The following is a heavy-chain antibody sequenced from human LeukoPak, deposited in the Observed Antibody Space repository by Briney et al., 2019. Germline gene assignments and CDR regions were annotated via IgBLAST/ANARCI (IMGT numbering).Heavy chain of an antibody. CDR3: ARAGVATIKYYFDY. CDR2: IIPIFGTA. CDR1: GGTFSSYA. D-gene: IGHD5-12*01. V-gene: IGHV1-69*13. Sequence: SVKVSCKASGGTFSSYAISWVRQAPGQGLEWTGGIIPIFGTANYAQKFQGRVTITADESTSTAYMELSSLRSEDTAVYYCARAGVATIKYYFDYWGQGTLVTVSS. J-gene: IGHJ4*02.